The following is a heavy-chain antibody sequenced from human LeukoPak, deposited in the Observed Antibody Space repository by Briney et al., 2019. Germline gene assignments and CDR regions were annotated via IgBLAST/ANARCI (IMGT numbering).Heavy chain of an antibody. Sequence: SGTLSLTCAVSGGSISSSNWWSWVRPPPGKGLEWIGEIYHSGSTNYNPSLKSRVTISVDKSKNQFSLKLSSVTAADTAVYYCARAQRQWLVRGYFDYWGQGTLVTVSS. D-gene: IGHD6-19*01. V-gene: IGHV4-4*02. CDR1: GGSISSSNW. CDR3: ARAQRQWLVRGYFDY. CDR2: IYHSGST. J-gene: IGHJ4*02.